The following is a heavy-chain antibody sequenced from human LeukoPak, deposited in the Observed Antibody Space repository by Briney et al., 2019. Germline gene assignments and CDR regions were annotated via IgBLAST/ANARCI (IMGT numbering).Heavy chain of an antibody. V-gene: IGHV4-34*01. J-gene: IGHJ4*02. CDR3: ARGRIQLWSSYYYDSSGYCDY. CDR1: GGSFSGYY. D-gene: IGHD3-22*01. Sequence: SETLSLTCAVHGGSFSGYYWSWIRQPPGKGLEWIGEINHSGSTNYNPSLKSRVTISVDTSKNQFSLKLSSVTAADTAVYYCARGRIQLWSSYYYDSSGYCDYWGQGTLVTVSS. CDR2: INHSGST.